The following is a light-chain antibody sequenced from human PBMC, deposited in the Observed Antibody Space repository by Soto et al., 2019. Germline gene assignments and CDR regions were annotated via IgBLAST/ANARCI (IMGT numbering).Light chain of an antibody. Sequence: EIVLTQSPATLSLSPGERATLSCRASQSVSSYLAWYQQKPGQAPRLLIYDASNRATGIPARFSGSGSGTDFTLTISSLEPEDFAVYYCQQWSRWPRETFGPGTKVDI. CDR1: QSVSSY. V-gene: IGKV3-11*01. CDR2: DAS. J-gene: IGKJ3*01. CDR3: QQWSRWPRET.